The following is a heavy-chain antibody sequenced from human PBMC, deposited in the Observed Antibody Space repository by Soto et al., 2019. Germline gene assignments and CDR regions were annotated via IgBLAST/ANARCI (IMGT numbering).Heavy chain of an antibody. CDR2: ISGSGGST. Sequence: EVQLLESGGGLVQPGGSLRLSCAASGFTFSNYAVTWVRQAPGKGLEWVSTISGSGGSTYYADSVKGRFTISRDNSKNTVYMQINSRKAEKTAVYYWAKDRGGSGNEIAYWGQGPLVPVSS. D-gene: IGHD1-1*01. J-gene: IGHJ4*02. CDR1: GFTFSNYA. CDR3: AKDRGGSGNEIAY. V-gene: IGHV3-23*01.